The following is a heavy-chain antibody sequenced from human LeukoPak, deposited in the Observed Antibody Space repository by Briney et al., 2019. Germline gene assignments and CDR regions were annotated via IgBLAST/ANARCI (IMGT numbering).Heavy chain of an antibody. CDR2: ISSSSYI. CDR1: GFTFSSYS. Sequence: GGSLRLTCAASGFTFSSYSMNWVRQAPGKGLEWVSSISSSSYIYYADSVKGRFTISRDNAKNSLYLQMNSLRAEDTAVYYCAPFDWLSYYFDYWGQGTLVTVSS. J-gene: IGHJ4*02. V-gene: IGHV3-21*01. D-gene: IGHD3-9*01. CDR3: APFDWLSYYFDY.